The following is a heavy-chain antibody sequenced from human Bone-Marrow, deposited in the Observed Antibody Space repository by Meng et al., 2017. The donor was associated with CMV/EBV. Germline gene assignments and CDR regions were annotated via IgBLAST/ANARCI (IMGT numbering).Heavy chain of an antibody. V-gene: IGHV4-61*02. CDR1: GASISSDDYY. Sequence: SGASISSDDYYWSWLRQSAGKGLEWIGRIYTSGSTNYNPSLKSRVTISLDKSKKQFSLKLSSVTAADTAVYYCVRGYCSSTSCYTGDSWGQGTLVTVSS. J-gene: IGHJ4*02. CDR2: IYTSGST. CDR3: VRGYCSSTSCYTGDS. D-gene: IGHD2-2*02.